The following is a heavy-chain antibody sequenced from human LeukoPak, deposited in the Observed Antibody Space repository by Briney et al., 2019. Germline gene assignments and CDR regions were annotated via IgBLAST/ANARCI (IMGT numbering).Heavy chain of an antibody. CDR1: GYIFTSYW. J-gene: IGHJ6*03. V-gene: IGHV5-51*01. CDR2: IYPGDSDT. D-gene: IGHD2-2*01. CDR3: ARQGCSSTSCTISNYYYYMDV. Sequence: GESLKISCKGSGYIFTSYWIGWVRQMPGKGLEWMGIIYPGDSDTRYSPSFQGQVTISADKSISTAYLQWSSLKASDTAMYYCARQGCSSTSCTISNYYYYMDVWGKGTTVTVSS.